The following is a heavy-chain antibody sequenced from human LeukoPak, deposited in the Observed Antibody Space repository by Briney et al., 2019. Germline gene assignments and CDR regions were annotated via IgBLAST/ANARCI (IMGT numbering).Heavy chain of an antibody. CDR3: ARNVITMVRGVIHYYMDV. CDR1: GGSISSYY. J-gene: IGHJ6*03. Sequence: SETLSLTCTVSGGSISSYYWSWIRQPPGKGLEWIGYIYYSGSTNYNPSLKSRVTISVDTSKNQFSLKLSSVTAADTAVYYCARNVITMVRGVIHYYMDVWGKGTTVTVSS. D-gene: IGHD3-10*01. V-gene: IGHV4-59*01. CDR2: IYYSGST.